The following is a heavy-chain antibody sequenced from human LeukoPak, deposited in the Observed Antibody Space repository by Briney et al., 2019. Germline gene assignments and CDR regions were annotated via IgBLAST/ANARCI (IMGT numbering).Heavy chain of an antibody. CDR1: GFTFSSYS. J-gene: IGHJ5*02. Sequence: GGSLRLSCAASGFTFSSYSMNWVRQAPGKGLEWVSYISSSSTIYYADSVKGRFTISRDNAKNSLYLQMNSLRAEDTAVYYCTPLGVVVTLVGPWGQGTLVTVSS. D-gene: IGHD3-22*01. CDR2: ISSSSTI. CDR3: TPLGVVVTLVGP. V-gene: IGHV3-48*01.